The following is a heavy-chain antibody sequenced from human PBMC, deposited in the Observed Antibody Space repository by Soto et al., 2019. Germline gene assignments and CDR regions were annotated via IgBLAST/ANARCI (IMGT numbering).Heavy chain of an antibody. CDR3: AVKQWPDRGGASGI. D-gene: IGHD2-21*01. CDR2: ISGSGDDT. J-gene: IGHJ3*02. Sequence: EVQLLESGGGLVQPGGSLKLSCAASGFTFSSHAMRWVRQTPGKGLEWVSTISGSGDDTYYTDSVKGRFTISRDKSKNTLSLQMNILTAEDTALYYCAVKQWPDRGGASGIWGQGTMVSVSS. CDR1: GFTFSSHA. V-gene: IGHV3-23*01.